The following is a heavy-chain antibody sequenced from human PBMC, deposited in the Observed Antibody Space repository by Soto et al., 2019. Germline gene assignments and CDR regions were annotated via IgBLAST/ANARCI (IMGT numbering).Heavy chain of an antibody. Sequence: GASVKVSCKASGGTFSSYAISWVRQAPGQGLEWMGGIIPIFGTANYAQKFQGRVTITADESTSTAYMELSSLRSEDTAVYYCAGGVQGGRYYYDSSGTLHFDYWGQGTLVTVSS. CDR2: IIPIFGTA. CDR1: GGTFSSYA. D-gene: IGHD3-22*01. J-gene: IGHJ4*02. CDR3: AGGVQGGRYYYDSSGTLHFDY. V-gene: IGHV1-69*13.